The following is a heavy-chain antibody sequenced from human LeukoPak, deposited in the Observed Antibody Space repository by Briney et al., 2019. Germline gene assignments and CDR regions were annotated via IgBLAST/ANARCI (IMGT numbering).Heavy chain of an antibody. CDR3: AKGSDCTASFCGPDY. J-gene: IGHJ4*02. Sequence: GGSLRLSCAASGFTFSKSAMNWVRQAPGKGLEWVSGISTGGTTEYADSAKGRFTISRDNSKNMVFLQVNSLRAEDTAVYYCAKGSDCTASFCGPDYWGQGTLVTVSS. CDR2: ISTGGTT. V-gene: IGHV3-23*01. CDR1: GFTFSKSA. D-gene: IGHD2-8*02.